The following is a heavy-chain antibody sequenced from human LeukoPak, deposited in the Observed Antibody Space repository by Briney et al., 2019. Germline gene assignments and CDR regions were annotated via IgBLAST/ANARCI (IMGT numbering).Heavy chain of an antibody. CDR3: ARDKGCSSTSCYSWFDP. Sequence: SETLSLTCTVSGGSISSYYWSWIRQPAGKGLEWIGRIYTSGSTNYNPSLKSRVTMSVDTSKNQFSLKLSSVTAADTAVYYCARDKGCSSTSCYSWFDPWGQGTLVTVPS. CDR1: GGSISSYY. J-gene: IGHJ5*02. CDR2: IYTSGST. D-gene: IGHD2-2*01. V-gene: IGHV4-4*07.